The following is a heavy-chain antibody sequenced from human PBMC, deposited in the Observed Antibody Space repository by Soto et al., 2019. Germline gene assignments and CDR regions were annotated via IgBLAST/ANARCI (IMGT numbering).Heavy chain of an antibody. CDR2: IYHSGTT. Sequence: SETLSLTCAVYGGSFSGYYWSWIRQPPGKGLEWIGYIYHSGTTNYNPSLKSRVTISPDTSKSQFSLSLTSVTAADTAAYYCTKDGGPRYFFDYWGPGILVTVSS. J-gene: IGHJ4*02. V-gene: IGHV4-34*11. CDR1: GGSFSGYY. D-gene: IGHD3-16*01. CDR3: TKDGGPRYFFDY.